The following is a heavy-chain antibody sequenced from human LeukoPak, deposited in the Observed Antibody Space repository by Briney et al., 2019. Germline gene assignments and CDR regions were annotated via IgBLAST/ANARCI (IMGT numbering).Heavy chain of an antibody. D-gene: IGHD5-24*01. J-gene: IGHJ3*02. CDR1: GFTFSSYA. CDR2: MSYDGSNK. Sequence: SGGSLRLSCAASGFTFSSYAMHWVRQAPGKGLEWLAVMSYDGSNKYYADSVKGRFTISRDNSKNTLYLQMNSLRAEDTAVYYCARDGSRDGYNYGAFDIWGQGTMVTVSS. CDR3: ARDGSRDGYNYGAFDI. V-gene: IGHV3-30*04.